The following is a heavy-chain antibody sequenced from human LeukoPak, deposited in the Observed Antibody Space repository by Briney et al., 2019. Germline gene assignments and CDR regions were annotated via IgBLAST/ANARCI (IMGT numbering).Heavy chain of an antibody. CDR2: IYYIGST. J-gene: IGHJ3*02. V-gene: IGHV4-59*01. CDR1: GDSISSYY. CDR3: ARDYAFDI. Sequence: SETLSLTCTVSGDSISSYYWSWIRQPPAKGLEWIGYIYYIGSTNYNPSLKSRVTISVDTSKNQFSLKLSSVTAADTAVYYCARDYAFDIWGKGTMVTVSS.